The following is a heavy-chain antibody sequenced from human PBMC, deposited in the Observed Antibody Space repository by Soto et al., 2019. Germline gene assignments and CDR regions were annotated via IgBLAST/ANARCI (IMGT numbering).Heavy chain of an antibody. J-gene: IGHJ6*03. CDR2: IGTAGDT. CDR1: GFTFSSYD. V-gene: IGHV3-13*01. Sequence: EVQLVESGGGLVQPGGSLRLSCAASGFTFSSYDMHWVRQATGKGLEWVSAIGTAGDTYYPGSVKGRFTISRENAKNSLYLQMNSLRAGDTAVYYCAREDHFERYMDVWGKGTTVTVSS. D-gene: IGHD3-9*01. CDR3: AREDHFERYMDV.